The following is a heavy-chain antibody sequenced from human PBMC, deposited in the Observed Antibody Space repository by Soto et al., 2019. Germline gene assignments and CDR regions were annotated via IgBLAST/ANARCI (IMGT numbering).Heavy chain of an antibody. CDR2: LIPIFGTP. CDR1: GGSSSSFA. V-gene: IGHV1-69*12. J-gene: IGHJ4*02. CDR3: ARGRHASGNYYFDY. Sequence: QVQLVQSGAEVKKPGSSVNVSCKSSGGSSSSFAVSWVRQAPGQGLEWIGGLIPIFGTPNYAQKFQGRVTISADDSTSTAYMQLSSLRSEDTAVYYCARGRHASGNYYFDYWGQGTLVTVSS. D-gene: IGHD3-10*01.